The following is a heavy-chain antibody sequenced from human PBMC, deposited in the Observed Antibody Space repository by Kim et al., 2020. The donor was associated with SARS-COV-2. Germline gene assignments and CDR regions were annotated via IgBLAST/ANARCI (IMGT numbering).Heavy chain of an antibody. J-gene: IGHJ3*02. CDR2: IAAGDYTT. D-gene: IGHD2-21*02. Sequence: GGSLRLSCKASGFTFRLYAMTWVRQVPGKGLEWVSTIAAGDYTTYYADSVKGRFTISRDDSKNMLYLQMNSLEAEDTAVYHCAKERVVPATGDAFDIWGLGTTVSVSS. CDR1: GFTFRLYA. V-gene: IGHV3-23*01. CDR3: AKERVVPATGDAFDI.